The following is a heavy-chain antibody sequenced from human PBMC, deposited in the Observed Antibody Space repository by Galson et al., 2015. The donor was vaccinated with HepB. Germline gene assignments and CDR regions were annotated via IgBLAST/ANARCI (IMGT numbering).Heavy chain of an antibody. CDR1: GFTVSSNY. D-gene: IGHD6-13*01. CDR3: ARRSKEQLVPNWYFDL. V-gene: IGHV3-66*01. J-gene: IGHJ2*01. CDR2: IYSGGST. Sequence: SLRLSCAASGFTVSSNYMSWVRQAPGKGLEWVSVIYSGGSTYYADSVKGRFTISRDNSKNTLYLQMNSLRAEDTAVYYCARRSKEQLVPNWYFDLWGRGTLVTVSS.